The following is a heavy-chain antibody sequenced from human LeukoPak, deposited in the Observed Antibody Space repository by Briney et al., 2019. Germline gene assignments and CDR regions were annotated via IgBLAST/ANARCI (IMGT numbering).Heavy chain of an antibody. D-gene: IGHD2-15*01. J-gene: IGHJ5*02. Sequence: SVKVSCKASGGTFSSYAISWVRQAPGQGLEWMGRIIPIFGIANYAQKFQGRVTITADESTSTAYMELSSLRSEDTAVYYCASWGGQLGYCSGGSCENWFDPWGQGTLVTVSS. V-gene: IGHV1-69*15. CDR3: ASWGGQLGYCSGGSCENWFDP. CDR1: GGTFSSYA. CDR2: IIPIFGIA.